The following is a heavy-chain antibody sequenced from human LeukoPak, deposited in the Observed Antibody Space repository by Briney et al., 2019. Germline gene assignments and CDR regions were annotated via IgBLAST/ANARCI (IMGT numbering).Heavy chain of an antibody. CDR3: ARGETYYDILTGYSPVNWFDP. J-gene: IGHJ5*02. D-gene: IGHD3-9*01. Sequence: PSETLSLTCTVSGGSISSYYWSWIRQPPGKGLEWIGYIYYSGSTNYNPSLKSRVTISVDTSKNQFSLKLSSVTAADTAVYYCARGETYYDILTGYSPVNWFDPWGQGTLVTVSS. CDR1: GGSISSYY. CDR2: IYYSGST. V-gene: IGHV4-59*01.